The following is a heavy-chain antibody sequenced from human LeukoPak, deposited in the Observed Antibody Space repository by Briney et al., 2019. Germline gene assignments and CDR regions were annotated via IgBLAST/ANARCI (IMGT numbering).Heavy chain of an antibody. CDR1: GGSFSGYY. J-gene: IGHJ4*02. V-gene: IGHV4-34*01. CDR2: INHSGST. CDR3: ARDEGRDY. Sequence: SETLSLTCAVYGGSFSGYYWSWIRQPPGKGLEWIGEINHSGSTNYNPSLKSRVTISVDTSKNQFSLKLSSVTAADTAVYYCARDEGRDYWGQGTLVTVSS.